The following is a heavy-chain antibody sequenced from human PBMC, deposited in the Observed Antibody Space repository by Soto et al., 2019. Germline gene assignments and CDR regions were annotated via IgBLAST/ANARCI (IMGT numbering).Heavy chain of an antibody. J-gene: IGHJ4*02. CDR2: IIPIFGTA. CDR1: GYTFTSYG. Sequence: SVKVSCKASGYTFTSYGISWVRQAPGQGLEWMGGIIPIFGTANYAQKFQGRVTITADESTSTAYMELSSLRSEDTAVYYCARAPDDFWSGYYPYFDYWGQGTLVTVSS. CDR3: ARAPDDFWSGYYPYFDY. V-gene: IGHV1-69*13. D-gene: IGHD3-3*01.